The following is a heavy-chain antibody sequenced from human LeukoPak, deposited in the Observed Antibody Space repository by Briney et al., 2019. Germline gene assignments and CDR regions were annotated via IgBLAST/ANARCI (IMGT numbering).Heavy chain of an antibody. CDR1: GGSISSSSYY. V-gene: IGHV4-39*07. CDR2: IYYSGST. CDR3: ARVLSGWSKNAIDY. J-gene: IGHJ4*02. D-gene: IGHD6-19*01. Sequence: PSETLSLTCTVSGGSISSSSYYWGWIRQPPGKGLEWIGSIYYSGSTNYNPSLKSRVTISVDTSKNQFSLKLSSVTAADTAVYYCARVLSGWSKNAIDYWGQGTLVTVSS.